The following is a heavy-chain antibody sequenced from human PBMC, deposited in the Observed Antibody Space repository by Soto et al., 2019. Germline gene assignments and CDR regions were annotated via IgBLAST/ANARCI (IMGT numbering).Heavy chain of an antibody. CDR3: SKSEFASSSSGFDP. Sequence: PGGSLRLSCTSSGFTFGDFAISWFRQAPGKGLEWVGLIRSETYGGTTEYAASVKGRFSISRDDSKNIVYLEMNPLKTEDTAVYYCSKSEFASSSSGFDPWGQGTLVTVSS. V-gene: IGHV3-49*03. J-gene: IGHJ5*02. D-gene: IGHD6-6*01. CDR2: IRSETYGGTT. CDR1: GFTFGDFA.